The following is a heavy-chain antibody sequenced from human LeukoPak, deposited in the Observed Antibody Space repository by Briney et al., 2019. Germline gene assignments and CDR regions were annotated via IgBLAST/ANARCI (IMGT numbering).Heavy chain of an antibody. Sequence: SETLSLTCTVSGGSISSSSYYWGWIRQPPGKGLECIGSIYYSGSTYYNPSLKSRVTISVDTSKNQFSLKLNSVTAADTAVYYCARVRGSITMVRGVIDYWGQGTLVTVSS. CDR1: GGSISSSSYY. J-gene: IGHJ4*02. CDR2: IYYSGST. CDR3: ARVRGSITMVRGVIDY. D-gene: IGHD3-10*01. V-gene: IGHV4-39*07.